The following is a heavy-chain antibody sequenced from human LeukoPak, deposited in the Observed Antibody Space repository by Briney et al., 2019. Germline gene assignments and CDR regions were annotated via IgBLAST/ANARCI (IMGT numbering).Heavy chain of an antibody. CDR2: IYYSGST. D-gene: IGHD4-23*01. CDR1: GGSISSSSYY. V-gene: IGHV4-39*07. Sequence: SETLSLTCTVSGGSISSSSYYWGWIRQPPGKGLEWIGSIYYSGSTNYNPPLKSRVTISVDTSKNQFSLKLSSVTAADTAVYYCARAGVSYYGGNGYYFDYWGQGTLVTVSS. J-gene: IGHJ4*02. CDR3: ARAGVSYYGGNGYYFDY.